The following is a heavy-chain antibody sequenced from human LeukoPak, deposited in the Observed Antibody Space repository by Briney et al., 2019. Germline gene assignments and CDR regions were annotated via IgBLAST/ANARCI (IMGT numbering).Heavy chain of an antibody. J-gene: IGHJ4*02. CDR1: GFTFSSYA. D-gene: IGHD3-22*01. Sequence: PGGSLGLSCAASGFTFSSYAMSWVRQAPGKGLEWVSAISGSGGSTYYADSVKGRFTISRDNSKNTLYLQMNSLRAEDTAVYYCAKTLSPYYYDSSGYYSGFDYWGQGTLVTVSS. CDR2: ISGSGGST. V-gene: IGHV3-23*01. CDR3: AKTLSPYYYDSSGYYSGFDY.